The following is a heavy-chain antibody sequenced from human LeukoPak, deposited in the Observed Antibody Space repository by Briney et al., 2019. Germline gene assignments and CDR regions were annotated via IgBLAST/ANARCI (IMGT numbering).Heavy chain of an antibody. V-gene: IGHV3-23*01. CDR1: GFTFSSYA. Sequence: PGGSLRLSCAASGFTFSSYAMSWVRQAPGKGLEWVSAISGSGGSTYYADSVKGRFTISRDNSKNTLYLQMNSLRAEDTAVYYCARAPDGYCDSETWFDPWGQGTLVTVSS. D-gene: IGHD3-22*01. CDR2: ISGSGGST. J-gene: IGHJ5*02. CDR3: ARAPDGYCDSETWFDP.